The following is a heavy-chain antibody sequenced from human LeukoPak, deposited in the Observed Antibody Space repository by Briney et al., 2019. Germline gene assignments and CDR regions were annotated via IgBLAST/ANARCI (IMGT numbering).Heavy chain of an antibody. CDR3: AINGFSSGWYEPYYFDN. D-gene: IGHD6-19*01. V-gene: IGHV3-48*03. CDR2: ISSSSNAI. J-gene: IGHJ4*02. Sequence: GGSLRLSCAASGFPFSSYEMNWLRQAPGKGLEWVSYISSSSNAIYYADSVKGRFTISRDNAKNSLYLQMNSLRAEDTAVYYCAINGFSSGWYEPYYFDNWGQGTLVTVSS. CDR1: GFPFSSYE.